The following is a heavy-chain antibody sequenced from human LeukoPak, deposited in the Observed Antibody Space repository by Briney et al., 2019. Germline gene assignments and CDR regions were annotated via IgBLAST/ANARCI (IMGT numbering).Heavy chain of an antibody. CDR2: IYYSGST. CDR3: ARVGYDILTGPDAFDI. V-gene: IGHV4-59*01. Sequence: SETLSLTCTVSGGSISSYYWSWIRQPPGKGLEWIGYIYYSGSTNYNSSLKSRVTISVDTSKNQFSLKLSSVTAADTAVYYCARVGYDILTGPDAFDIWGQGTMVTVSS. CDR1: GGSISSYY. J-gene: IGHJ3*02. D-gene: IGHD3-9*01.